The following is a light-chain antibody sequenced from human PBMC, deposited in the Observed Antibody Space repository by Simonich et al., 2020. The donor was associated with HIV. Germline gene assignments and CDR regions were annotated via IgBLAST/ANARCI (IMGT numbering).Light chain of an antibody. CDR1: ISDVGGYNY. CDR3: SSYTGSNTVI. V-gene: IGLV2-14*03. CDR2: DVS. Sequence: QSALTQPASVSGSPGQSITISCTGTISDVGGYNYVSWYQQHPGKAPKLMIYDVSKRPSGVSNRFSAAKSGNTASLTISGLQAKDEADYYCSSYTGSNTVIFGGGTKLTVL. J-gene: IGLJ2*01.